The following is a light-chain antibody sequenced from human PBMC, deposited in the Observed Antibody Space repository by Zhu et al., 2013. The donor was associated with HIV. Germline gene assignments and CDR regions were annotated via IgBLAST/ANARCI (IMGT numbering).Light chain of an antibody. CDR2: KDT. Sequence: SYELTQPPSVSVSPGQTARITCSGDALPKQFAYWYQQRPGQAPLLIIYKDTERPSGIPERFSGSSSGTTVTLTISGVQAEDEADYYCQSADSSGTYKVFGTGTKVTVL. V-gene: IGLV3-25*03. CDR3: QSADSSGTYKV. J-gene: IGLJ1*01. CDR1: ALPKQF.